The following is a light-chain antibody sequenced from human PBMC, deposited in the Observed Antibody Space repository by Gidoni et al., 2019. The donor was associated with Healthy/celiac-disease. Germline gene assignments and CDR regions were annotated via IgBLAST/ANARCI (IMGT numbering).Light chain of an antibody. CDR3: QQYNTYSRT. CDR2: DAS. CDR1: QSISSW. Sequence: DIQMTQSPSTLSAAVGDRVTITCRASQSISSWLSWYQQQPGKAPKLQIYDASSLESGVPSRFSGSGSGTEFTLTISSLQHDDFATYYWQQYNTYSRTFGQGTKVEIK. V-gene: IGKV1-5*01. J-gene: IGKJ1*01.